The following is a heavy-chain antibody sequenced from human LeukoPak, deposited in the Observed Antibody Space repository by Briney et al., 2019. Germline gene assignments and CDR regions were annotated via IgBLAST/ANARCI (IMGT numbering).Heavy chain of an antibody. D-gene: IGHD2-2*01. CDR3: ARDHCSSTSCHNDY. J-gene: IGHJ4*02. CDR1: GFTFSSYW. Sequence: GGSLRLSCAASGFTFSSYWMSWVRQAPGKGLGGVANIKQDGSEKYYVDSVKGRFTISRDNAKNSLYLQMNSLRAEDTAAYYCARDHCSSTSCHNDYWGQGTLVTVSS. CDR2: IKQDGSEK. V-gene: IGHV3-7*01.